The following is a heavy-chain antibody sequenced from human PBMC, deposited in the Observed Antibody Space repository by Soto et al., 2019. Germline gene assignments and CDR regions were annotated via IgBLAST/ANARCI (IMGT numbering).Heavy chain of an antibody. CDR2: IIPIFGTA. V-gene: IGHV1-69*13. CDR3: ASHYCSSTSCPTSINYYYYYGMDV. CDR1: GGTFSSYA. D-gene: IGHD2-2*01. J-gene: IGHJ6*02. Sequence: SVKVSCKASGGTFSSYAISWVRQAPGQGLEWMGGIIPIFGTANYAQKFQGRVTITADESTSTAYMELSSLRSEDTAVYYCASHYCSSTSCPTSINYYYYYGMDVWGQGTTVTVSS.